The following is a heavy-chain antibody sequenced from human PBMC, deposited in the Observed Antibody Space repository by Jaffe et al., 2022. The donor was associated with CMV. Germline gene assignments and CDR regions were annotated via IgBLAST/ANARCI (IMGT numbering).Heavy chain of an antibody. Sequence: EVQLVESGGGLVQPGGSLRLSCAASGFTFSIYAMNWVRQAPGKGLEWVSGVSGSDGSTYYADSVKGRFTISRDISKNTLSLQMNSLRPEDTAVYYCAKDRYYCISLSCSGVDAFDIWGQGTMVTVSS. D-gene: IGHD2-2*01. CDR3: AKDRYYCISLSCSGVDAFDI. CDR2: VSGSDGST. J-gene: IGHJ3*02. V-gene: IGHV3-23*04. CDR1: GFTFSIYA.